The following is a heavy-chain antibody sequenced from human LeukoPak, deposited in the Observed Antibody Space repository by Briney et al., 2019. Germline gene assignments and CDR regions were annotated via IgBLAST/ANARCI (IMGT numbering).Heavy chain of an antibody. V-gene: IGHV3-30*18. CDR1: GFTFTNYD. CDR3: AKDGVGGYFDY. Sequence: PGGSLRLSCAASGFTFTNYDIHWVRQAPGKGLEWVAIISYDGRNKYYADSVKGRFTISRDNSKNTLYLQMNSLRAEDTAVYYCAKDGVGGYFDYWGQGNPVTVSS. D-gene: IGHD3-16*01. J-gene: IGHJ4*01. CDR2: ISYDGRNK.